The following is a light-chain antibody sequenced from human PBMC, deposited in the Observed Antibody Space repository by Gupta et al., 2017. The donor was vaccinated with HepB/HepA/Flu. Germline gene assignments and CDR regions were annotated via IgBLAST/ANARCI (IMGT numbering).Light chain of an antibody. CDR1: ISNIGNNA. CDR3: AICNDSLNAYV. CDR2: YDD. Sequence: QSVLTQPPSVPDAPRQTVTISCSGSISNIGNNAVNWYQQFPGKPPKLLIYYDDLLPSGVSDRFSGSRSGSSASLAISGLQSEDEADYYCAICNDSLNAYVFGTGTKVTVL. V-gene: IGLV1-36*01. J-gene: IGLJ1*01.